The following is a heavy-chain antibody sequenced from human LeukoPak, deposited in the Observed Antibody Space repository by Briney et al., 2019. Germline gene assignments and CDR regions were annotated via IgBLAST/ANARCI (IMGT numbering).Heavy chain of an antibody. J-gene: IGHJ3*02. CDR2: ISGSGDST. CDR3: AKDYSSGYYHAYAFDI. Sequence: GESLRHSCAASGFTFSSYAMSWVRQAPGKGLEWVSAISGSGDSTYYADSVKGRFTVSRDNSKNTLSLQMYSLRAEDTAVYYCAKDYSSGYYHAYAFDIWGQGTMVTVSS. CDR1: GFTFSSYA. V-gene: IGHV3-23*01. D-gene: IGHD3-22*01.